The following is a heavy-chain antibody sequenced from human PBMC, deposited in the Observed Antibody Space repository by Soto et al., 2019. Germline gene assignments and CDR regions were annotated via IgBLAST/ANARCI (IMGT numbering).Heavy chain of an antibody. D-gene: IGHD3-3*01. J-gene: IGHJ6*02. CDR2: IYYSGST. Sequence: SETLSLTCTVSGGSISSGGYYWSWIRQHPGKGLEWIGYIYYSGSTYYNPSLKSRVTISVDTSKNQFSLKLSSVTAADTAVYYCARDARKYYDFWSGYWDYYYYYGMDVWGQGTTVTVSS. CDR3: ARDARKYYDFWSGYWDYYYYYGMDV. V-gene: IGHV4-31*03. CDR1: GGSISSGGYY.